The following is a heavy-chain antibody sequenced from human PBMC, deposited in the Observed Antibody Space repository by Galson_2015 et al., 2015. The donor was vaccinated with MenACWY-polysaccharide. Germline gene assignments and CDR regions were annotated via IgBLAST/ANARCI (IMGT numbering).Heavy chain of an antibody. J-gene: IGHJ4*02. CDR1: GITVSDAY. D-gene: IGHD4-17*01. CDR3: ARGVTVPKGFPLDR. Sequence: SLRLSCALSGITVSDAYMSWVRQAPGKGLGWVSIMYAGGATYDAESVKGRFTISRDSSRNTVTLQMESLRPEDTAVYYCARGVTVPKGFPLDRWGQGTRVTVSS. CDR2: MYAGGAT. V-gene: IGHV3-66*02.